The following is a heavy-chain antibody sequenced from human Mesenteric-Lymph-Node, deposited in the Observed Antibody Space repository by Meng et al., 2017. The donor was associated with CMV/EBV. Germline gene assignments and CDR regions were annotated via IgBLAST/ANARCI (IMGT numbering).Heavy chain of an antibody. CDR3: AHTAYYDFGSGLDP. J-gene: IGHJ5*02. D-gene: IGHD3-3*01. CDR2: IYWKDEK. Sequence: SRRTRTARGVGGGGIRQQPGKALEGLAIIYWKDEKRYSPPLKSRRTSTKDTSKNQVVLTMTNMNAVDTATYYWAHTAYYDFGSGLDPWGQGTLVTVSS. CDR1: RRTRTARGVG. V-gene: IGHV2-5*01.